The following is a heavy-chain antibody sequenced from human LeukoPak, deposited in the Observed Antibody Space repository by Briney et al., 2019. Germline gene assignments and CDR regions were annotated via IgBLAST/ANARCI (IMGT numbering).Heavy chain of an antibody. CDR3: AGISRNGYNSLDY. Sequence: SETLSLTCTVSGGSINNYYWSWIRQPAGKGLEWIGRIYTRGSTNYNPSFKSRVTISADTSKSQVSLKVFSVTAADTAVYYCAGISRNGYNSLDYWGQGTLVTVSS. V-gene: IGHV4-4*07. D-gene: IGHD5-24*01. J-gene: IGHJ4*02. CDR1: GGSINNYY. CDR2: IYTRGST.